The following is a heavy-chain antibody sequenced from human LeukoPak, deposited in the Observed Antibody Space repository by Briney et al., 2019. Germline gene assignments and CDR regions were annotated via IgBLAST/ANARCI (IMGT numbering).Heavy chain of an antibody. Sequence: ASVKVSCKASGYSFTDYYMHWVRQAPGQGLEWMGWINPYSGGTNYAQKFQGRVTMTRDTSITTAYMELSRLRSDDTAVYYCARDSHYYSYYYMDVWGKGTTVTISS. CDR2: INPYSGGT. V-gene: IGHV1-2*02. CDR1: GYSFTDYY. J-gene: IGHJ6*03. D-gene: IGHD3-10*01. CDR3: ARDSHYYSYYYMDV.